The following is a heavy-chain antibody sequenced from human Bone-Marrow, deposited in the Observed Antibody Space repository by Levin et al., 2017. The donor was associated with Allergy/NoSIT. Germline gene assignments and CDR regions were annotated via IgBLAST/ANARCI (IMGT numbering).Heavy chain of an antibody. D-gene: IGHD1-26*01. J-gene: IGHJ4*02. CDR3: ARGIVGATTFDF. CDR1: GGSISSYY. Sequence: SETLSLTCTVSGGSISSYYWSWIRQPPGKGLEWIGYIYYSWTTNYNPSLKSRVTISVDTSKNQFSLKLSSVTAADTAVYYCARGIVGATTFDFWGQGTLVTVSS. V-gene: IGHV4-59*01. CDR2: IYYSWTT.